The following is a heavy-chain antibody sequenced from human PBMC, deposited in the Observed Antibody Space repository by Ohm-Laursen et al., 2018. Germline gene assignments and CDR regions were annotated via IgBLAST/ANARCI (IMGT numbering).Heavy chain of an antibody. CDR1: GGSISSSSSY. CDR2: FYYSGST. V-gene: IGHV4-39*02. J-gene: IGHJ4*02. Sequence: SETLSLTCTVSGGSISSSSSYWGWIRQTPGKGLEWIGSFYYSGSTYYNPSLKSRVTISVDTSKNQFSLKLSSVTAADTAVYYCARERRGYSYGLDYWGQGTLVTVSS. CDR3: ARERRGYSYGLDY. D-gene: IGHD5-18*01.